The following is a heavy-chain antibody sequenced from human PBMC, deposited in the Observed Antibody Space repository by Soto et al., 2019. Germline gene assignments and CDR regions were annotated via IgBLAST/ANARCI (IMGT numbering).Heavy chain of an antibody. CDR1: GGIFSTYA. D-gene: IGHD3-10*01. J-gene: IGHJ4*02. CDR3: ARDRDDYGSGNYYNRIDF. CDR2: IIPIFGTP. Sequence: QVQLVQSGAEVKKPGSSVKVSCKASGGIFSTYAIIWLRQAPGQGLEWMGGIIPIFGTPNYAQRFQCRVTITADESTSTAYMELSRLRSENTAVYYFARDRDDYGSGNYYNRIDFWGQGTLVTVSS. V-gene: IGHV1-69*01.